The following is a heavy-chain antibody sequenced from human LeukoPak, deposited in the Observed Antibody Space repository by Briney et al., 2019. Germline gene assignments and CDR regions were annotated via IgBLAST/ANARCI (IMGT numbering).Heavy chain of an antibody. CDR3: ARDRGSWLLDY. J-gene: IGHJ4*02. V-gene: IGHV3-21*01. CDR2: ISSSSSYI. D-gene: IGHD2-15*01. CDR1: GFTLSSYS. Sequence: GGSLRLSCAASGFTLSSYSMNWVRQAPGKGLEWVSSISSSSSYIYYADSVKGRFTISRDNAKNSLYLQMNSLRAEDTAVYYCARDRGSWLLDYWGQGTLVTVSS.